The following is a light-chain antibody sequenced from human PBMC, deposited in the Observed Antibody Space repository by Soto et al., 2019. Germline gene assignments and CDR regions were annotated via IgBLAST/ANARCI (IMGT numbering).Light chain of an antibody. CDR2: EVS. CDR1: SSDVGDYGY. Sequence: QSVLDQPSSLSASTAPSIMISCPGTSSDVGDYGYVSWYQHHPAKAPKLILYEVSNRASGVSNRFSGSKSGNTASLTISGLQAEDEAEYYCSSYTSSRTYVFGTGTKV. CDR3: SSYTSSRTYV. V-gene: IGLV2-14*01. J-gene: IGLJ1*01.